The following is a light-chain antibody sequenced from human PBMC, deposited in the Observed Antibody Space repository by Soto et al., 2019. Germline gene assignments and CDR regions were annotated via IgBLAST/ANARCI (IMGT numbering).Light chain of an antibody. Sequence: DIQMTQSPSSLSASVGDRVTFTCRASQGIRNNVAWYQQKPGTAPKRLIYAASSLHTGVPSRFSGSGSGTEFTLTISSLQPEDFATYCCLQHDTYPFTFSPGTKVGIE. J-gene: IGKJ3*01. CDR3: LQHDTYPFT. CDR1: QGIRNN. V-gene: IGKV1-17*01. CDR2: AAS.